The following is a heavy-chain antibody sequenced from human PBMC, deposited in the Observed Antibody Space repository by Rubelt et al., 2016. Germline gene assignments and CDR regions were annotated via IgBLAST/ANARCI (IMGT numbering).Heavy chain of an antibody. Sequence: QVQLQQWGAGLLTPSETLSLTCAVYAGSFSGYYWSWIRQPPGKVLEWIGEINHSGSTNYNPSLKSRVTFSVDTSKNQFSLKLSSVTAADTAVYYCAGRLEPGFVTSSGGSHGYFDYWGQGTLVTVSS. J-gene: IGHJ4*02. CDR1: AGSFSGYY. CDR3: AGRLEPGFVTSSGGSHGYFDY. D-gene: IGHD2-15*01. CDR2: INHSGST. V-gene: IGHV4-34*01.